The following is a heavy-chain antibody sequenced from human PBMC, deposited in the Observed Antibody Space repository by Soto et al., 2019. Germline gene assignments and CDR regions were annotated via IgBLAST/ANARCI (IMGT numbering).Heavy chain of an antibody. J-gene: IGHJ5*01. CDR1: GVSFGGYY. D-gene: IGHD2-15*01. CDR3: ARGRVTGYCTSSSSCKNWLDS. Sequence: SETLSLTCAVYGVSFGGYYWNWIRHPPGKGLEWIGEINHSGSTKYNPSLKSRVIMSVDTSKNQFSLKLSSVTAADTAVYYCARGRVTGYCTSSSSCKNWLDSWGQGPLVTVSS. V-gene: IGHV4-34*01. CDR2: INHSGST.